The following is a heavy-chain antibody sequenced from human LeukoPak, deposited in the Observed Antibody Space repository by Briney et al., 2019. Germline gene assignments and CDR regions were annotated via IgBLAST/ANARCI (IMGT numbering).Heavy chain of an antibody. D-gene: IGHD6-13*01. CDR3: ARDGYSSSWYSNWFDP. CDR1: GYTFTSYA. CDR2: INAGNGNT. V-gene: IGHV1-3*01. Sequence: APVKVSCKASGYTFTSYAMHWVRQAPGQRLEWMGWINAGNGNTKYSQKFQGRVTITRDTSASTAYMELSSLRSEDTAVFYCARDGYSSSWYSNWFDPWGQGTLVTVSS. J-gene: IGHJ5*02.